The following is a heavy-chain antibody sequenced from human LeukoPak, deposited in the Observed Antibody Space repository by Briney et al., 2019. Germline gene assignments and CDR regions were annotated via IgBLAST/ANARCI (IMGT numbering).Heavy chain of an antibody. J-gene: IGHJ4*02. D-gene: IGHD6-19*01. CDR2: IKPDGSEK. CDR3: AKDRPSSYSSGWYSPFDY. CDR1: GFTFSSYW. Sequence: GGSLRLSCAASGFTFSSYWMSWVRQAPGKGLEWVANIKPDGSEKYYVDSVKGRFTISRDNAKNSLYLQMNSLRAEDTAVYYCAKDRPSSYSSGWYSPFDYWGQGTLVTVSS. V-gene: IGHV3-7*01.